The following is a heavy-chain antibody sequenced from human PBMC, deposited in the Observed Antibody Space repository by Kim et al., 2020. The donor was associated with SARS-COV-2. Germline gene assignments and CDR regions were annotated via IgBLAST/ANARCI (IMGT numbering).Heavy chain of an antibody. D-gene: IGHD6-13*01. V-gene: IGHV1-69*01. CDR3: ATAAGFYFYYGMDV. J-gene: IGHJ6*02. Sequence: AHKFQGRVTITADESTSTAYMELSSLRSEDTAVYYCATAAGFYFYYGMDVWGQGTTVTVSS.